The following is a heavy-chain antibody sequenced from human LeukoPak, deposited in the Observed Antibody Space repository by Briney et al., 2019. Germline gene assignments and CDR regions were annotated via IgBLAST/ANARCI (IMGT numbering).Heavy chain of an antibody. J-gene: IGHJ3*02. CDR1: GFTFSSYA. CDR3: ARGRGVVVTAILAGDAFDI. V-gene: IGHV3-30*04. CDR2: ISYVGSNK. Sequence: PGGSLRLSCAASGFTFSSYAMHWVRQAPGKGLEWGAVISYVGSNKYYADSVKGRFTISRDNSKNTLYLQMNSLRAEDTAVYYCARGRGVVVTAILAGDAFDIWGQGTMVTVSS. D-gene: IGHD2-21*02.